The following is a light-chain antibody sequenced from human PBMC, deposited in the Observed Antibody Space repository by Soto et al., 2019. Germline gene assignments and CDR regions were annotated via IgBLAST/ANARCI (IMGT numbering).Light chain of an antibody. CDR3: QESFSTHYT. J-gene: IGKJ2*01. CDR1: QIISTY. CDR2: AAL. V-gene: IGKV1-39*01. Sequence: DIPMTQSTSSLSASVGDEVTITCRASQIISTYLNWYQQKPGKAPKLLINAALTLQAGVPPRFSASGSGTDFTLTITILQPEVCATYYCQESFSTHYTFGQWTKGETK.